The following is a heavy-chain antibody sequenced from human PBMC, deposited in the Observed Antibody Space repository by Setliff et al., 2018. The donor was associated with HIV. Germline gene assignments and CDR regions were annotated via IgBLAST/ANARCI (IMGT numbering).Heavy chain of an antibody. CDR1: GGSISSSSYY. CDR3: ARHSEYSSSWYYFDY. V-gene: IGHV4-39*01. J-gene: IGHJ4*02. CDR2: TYYSGST. D-gene: IGHD6-13*01. Sequence: SETLSLTCTVSGGSISSSSYYWGWIRQPPGKGLEWIGSTYYSGSTYYNPSLKSRVTISVDTSKNQFSLKLSSVTAADTAVYYCARHSEYSSSWYYFDYWGQGTLVTVSS.